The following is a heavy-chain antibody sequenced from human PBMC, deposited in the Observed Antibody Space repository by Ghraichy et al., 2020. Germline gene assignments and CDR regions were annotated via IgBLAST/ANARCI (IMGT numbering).Heavy chain of an antibody. CDR1: GFTLSSYA. CDR3: ARDASLTGYSYGRPLYGMDV. Sequence: GGSLRLSCVASGFTLSSYAMNWVRQAPGKGLEWVSSISGSGRYKYYADSVKGRITISRDNAKNSLYLQMSSLRAEDTAVYFCARDASLTGYSYGRPLYGMDVWGHGTTVTVSS. V-gene: IGHV3-21*01. CDR2: ISGSGRYK. D-gene: IGHD5-18*01. J-gene: IGHJ6*02.